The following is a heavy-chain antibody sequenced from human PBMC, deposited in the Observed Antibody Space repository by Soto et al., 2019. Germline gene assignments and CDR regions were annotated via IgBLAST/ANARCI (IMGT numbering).Heavy chain of an antibody. CDR2: INPNSGGT. J-gene: IGHJ4*02. V-gene: IGHV1-2*04. CDR1: GYTFTGYY. CDR3: ARAYVDIVAXXXIXFDY. Sequence: ASVKVSCKASGYTFTGYYMHWVRQAPGQGLEWMGWINPNSGGTNYAQKFQGWVTMTRDTSISTAYMELSRLRSDDTAVYYCARAYVDIVAXXXIXFDYWGQGTLVTXXS. D-gene: IGHD5-12*01.